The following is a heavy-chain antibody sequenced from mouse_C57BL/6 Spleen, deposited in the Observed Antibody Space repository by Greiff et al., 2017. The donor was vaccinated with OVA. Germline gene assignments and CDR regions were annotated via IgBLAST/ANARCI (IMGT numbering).Heavy chain of an antibody. J-gene: IGHJ4*01. CDR2: IRNKANNHAS. D-gene: IGHD2-1*01. CDR3: TGGYGNPYYYAMDY. V-gene: IGHV6-6*01. CDR1: GFTFSDAW. Sequence: EVHLVESGGGLVQPGGSMKLSCAASGFTFSDAWMDWVRQSPEKGLEWVAEIRNKANNHASYYAESVKGRFTISRDDSKSSVYLQMNSLRAEDTGIYYCTGGYGNPYYYAMDYWGQGTSVTVSS.